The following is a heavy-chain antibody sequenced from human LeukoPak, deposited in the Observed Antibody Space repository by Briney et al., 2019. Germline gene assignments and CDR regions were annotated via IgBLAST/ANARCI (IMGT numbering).Heavy chain of an antibody. D-gene: IGHD4-17*01. CDR3: ARAETRGDYGDYLLSWYFDL. J-gene: IGHJ2*01. CDR2: IRPDGNDK. CDR1: GFTFTNYW. Sequence: GGSLRLSCAASGFTFTNYWMSWVRQAPGRGLEWVANIRPDGNDKNYVDSVRGRFTISRDNAKNSLYLQMNSLRAEDTAVYYCARAETRGDYGDYLLSWYFDLWGRGTLVTVSS. V-gene: IGHV3-7*01.